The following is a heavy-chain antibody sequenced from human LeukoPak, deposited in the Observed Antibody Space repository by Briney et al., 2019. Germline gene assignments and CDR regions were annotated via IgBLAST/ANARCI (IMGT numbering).Heavy chain of an antibody. CDR1: GFTFSNAW. Sequence: GGSLRLSCAASGFTFSNAWMSWVRQAPGKGLEWVGRIKSKTDGGTTDYAAPVKGRFTISRDDSKNTLYLQMNSLKTEDTAVYYCTTDPFTGEVHSSSSFRGFWFDPWGQGTLVTVSS. D-gene: IGHD6-6*01. CDR2: IKSKTDGGTT. J-gene: IGHJ5*02. CDR3: TTDPFTGEVHSSSSFRGFWFDP. V-gene: IGHV3-15*01.